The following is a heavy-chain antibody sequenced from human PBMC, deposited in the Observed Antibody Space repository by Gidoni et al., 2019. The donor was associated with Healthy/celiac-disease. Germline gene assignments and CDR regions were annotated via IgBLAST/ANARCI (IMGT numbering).Heavy chain of an antibody. D-gene: IGHD2-21*02. J-gene: IGHJ4*02. CDR3: ARENIVVVTAIFDY. CDR2: ISYEGSNK. CDR1: GFTFSSYA. Sequence: QVQLVESGGGGVQPGRSLRLSCAASGFTFSSYAMHWVRQAPGKGLEWVAVISYEGSNKYYADSVKGRFTISRDNSKNTLYLQMNSLRAEDTAVYYCARENIVVVTAIFDYWGQGTLVTVSS. V-gene: IGHV3-30-3*01.